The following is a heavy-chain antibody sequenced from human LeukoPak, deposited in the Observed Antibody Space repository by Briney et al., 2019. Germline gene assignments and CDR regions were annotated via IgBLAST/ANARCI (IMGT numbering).Heavy chain of an antibody. CDR1: GFTFSTYW. CDR3: ARGVIAVAANYYFDY. D-gene: IGHD6-19*01. Sequence: PGGSLRLSCVASGFTFSTYWMSWVRQAPGKGLEWVANIKQDGSEKYYGDSMKGRFTISRDNTKNSLYLQMNSLRAEDTAVYYCARGVIAVAANYYFDYWGQGTLVTVSS. CDR2: IKQDGSEK. V-gene: IGHV3-7*01. J-gene: IGHJ4*02.